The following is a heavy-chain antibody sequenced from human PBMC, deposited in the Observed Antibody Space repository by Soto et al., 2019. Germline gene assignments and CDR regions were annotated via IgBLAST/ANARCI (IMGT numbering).Heavy chain of an antibody. J-gene: IGHJ6*02. V-gene: IGHV1-18*01. CDR2: ISAYNGNT. CDR1: GYTFTSYG. D-gene: IGHD6-13*01. CDR3: ARMGLIAAAGTTYYYYGMDV. Sequence: PSVKVSCKASGYTFTSYGISWVRQAPGQGLEWMGWISAYNGNTNYAQKLQGRVTMTTDTSTSTAYMELRSLRSDDTAVYYCARMGLIAAAGTTYYYYGMDVWGQGTTVTVS.